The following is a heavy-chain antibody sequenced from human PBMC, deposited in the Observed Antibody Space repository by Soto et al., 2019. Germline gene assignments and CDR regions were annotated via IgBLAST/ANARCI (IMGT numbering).Heavy chain of an antibody. CDR3: AKDEYSSSYYFDY. CDR2: LRGSGGGT. Sequence: GVSLRLSCAASGFTFSSAAMGWVRQAPGKGLEWVSALRGSGGGTYYADSVKVRFTISRDHSQNTLARQRNSRRAEDTALYYCAKDEYSSSYYFDYWGQGTLVTVSS. V-gene: IGHV3-23*01. CDR1: GFTFSSAA. D-gene: IGHD6-6*01. J-gene: IGHJ4*02.